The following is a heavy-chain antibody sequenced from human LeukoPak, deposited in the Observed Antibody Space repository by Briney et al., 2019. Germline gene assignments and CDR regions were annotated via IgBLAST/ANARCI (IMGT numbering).Heavy chain of an antibody. CDR3: ARKAYAMDV. Sequence: GGSLRRSCAASGFTFSNYWMSWVRQAPGKGLEWVANMKQDGSEKYYVDSVKGRFTISRDNAKNSLYLQMNSLRVEDTAVYYCARKAYAMDVWGKGTTVTVSS. CDR1: GFTFSNYW. J-gene: IGHJ6*04. V-gene: IGHV3-7*03. CDR2: MKQDGSEK.